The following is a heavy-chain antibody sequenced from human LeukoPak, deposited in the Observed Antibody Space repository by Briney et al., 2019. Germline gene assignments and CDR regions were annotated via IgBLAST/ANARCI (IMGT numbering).Heavy chain of an antibody. Sequence: SETLSLTCTVSGGSISSYYWGWIRQPPGKGLEWIGYIYYSGSTNYNPSLKSRVTISVDTSKNQFSLKLRSVTAADTAVYYCARVTGYMIEDYFDYWGQGILVTVSS. D-gene: IGHD3-9*01. CDR2: IYYSGST. CDR3: ARVTGYMIEDYFDY. V-gene: IGHV4-59*01. J-gene: IGHJ4*02. CDR1: GGSISSYY.